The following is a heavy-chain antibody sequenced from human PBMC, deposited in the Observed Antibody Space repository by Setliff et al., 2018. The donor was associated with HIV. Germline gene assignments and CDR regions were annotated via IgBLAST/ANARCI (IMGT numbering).Heavy chain of an antibody. V-gene: IGHV1-46*01. CDR1: GYTFTNYY. CDR2: INPSGGRT. D-gene: IGHD2-15*01. CDR3: ARAPPYMRVTDRWWGNWFDP. Sequence: ASVKVSCKASGYTFTNYYIHWVRQAPGQGLEWMGLINPSGGRTSYAQKFQGRVTMTRDTSTSTVYMELSSLRSEDTAVYYCARAPPYMRVTDRWWGNWFDPWGQGTLVTVSS. J-gene: IGHJ5*02.